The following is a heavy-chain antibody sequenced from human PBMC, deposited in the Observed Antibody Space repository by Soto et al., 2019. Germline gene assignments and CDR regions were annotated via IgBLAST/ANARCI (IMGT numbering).Heavy chain of an antibody. J-gene: IGHJ6*02. Sequence: PSGTMSLTFTVSGGSFNYRASYYPLIRQPTGKGLAWTGYIYYSGSTYYNPSLKSRVTISVDTSKNQFSLKLSAVSAADTAVYYCARDGGEYCSGGSCYSNYYGMDVWGQGTKVTVYS. CDR3: ARDGGEYCSGGSCYSNYYGMDV. V-gene: IGHV4-30-4*02. CDR2: IYYSGST. D-gene: IGHD2-15*01. CDR1: GGSFNYRASY.